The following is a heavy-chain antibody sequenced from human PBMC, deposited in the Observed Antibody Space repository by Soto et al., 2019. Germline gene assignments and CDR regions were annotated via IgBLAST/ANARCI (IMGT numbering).Heavy chain of an antibody. V-gene: IGHV3-73*01. CDR3: ASVRLFGVVFDH. CDR2: IRSKPNKFAT. J-gene: IGHJ4*02. CDR1: GFNISWSA. Sequence: HPGGSLRLSCVASGFNISWSALHWVRQASGKGLEWIGRIRSKPNKFATTYGASMQGRLSFSRDDSKNTAYLQMNSLKTEDTAVYYCASVRLFGVVFDHWGRGTLVTVSS. D-gene: IGHD3-3*01.